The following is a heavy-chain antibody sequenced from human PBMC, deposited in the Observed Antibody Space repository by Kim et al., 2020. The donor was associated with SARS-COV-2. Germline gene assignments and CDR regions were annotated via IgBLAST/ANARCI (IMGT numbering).Heavy chain of an antibody. Sequence: GRFTISRDNAKNSLYLQMNSLRAEDTAVYYCARAPGSGWYRGYYYYMDVWGKGTTVTVSS. CDR3: ARAPGSGWYRGYYYYMDV. V-gene: IGHV3-11*06. D-gene: IGHD6-19*01. J-gene: IGHJ6*03.